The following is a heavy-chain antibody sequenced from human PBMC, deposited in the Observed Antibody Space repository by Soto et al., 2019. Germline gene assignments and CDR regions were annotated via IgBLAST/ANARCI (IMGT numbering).Heavy chain of an antibody. CDR3: ARASGYLAHSPSVAYFDP. Sequence: QVQLVQSGTEVKKPGASLKVSCKASGYTSTNYGIAWVRQAPGQGLEWMGWISGYSGKTNYAQNVQVRLTMTTGTSTSTAYMELTNLRSDDTAVYYCARASGYLAHSPSVAYFDPWGQGTLVTVSS. CDR1: GYTSTNYG. D-gene: IGHD6-25*01. J-gene: IGHJ5*02. CDR2: ISGYSGKT. V-gene: IGHV1-18*01.